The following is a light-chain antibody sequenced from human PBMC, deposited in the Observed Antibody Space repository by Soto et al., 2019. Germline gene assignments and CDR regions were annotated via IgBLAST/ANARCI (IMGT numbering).Light chain of an antibody. Sequence: DIVLTQSPGTLSLSPGERATLSCRASQSVSSSYLAWYQQKPGQAPRLLIYGASSRATGIPDRFSGSGSGTDFPLTISRLEPEDFTVYYCQQYGRSPWTFGQGTKVEIK. CDR3: QQYGRSPWT. V-gene: IGKV3-20*01. CDR2: GAS. J-gene: IGKJ1*01. CDR1: QSVSSSY.